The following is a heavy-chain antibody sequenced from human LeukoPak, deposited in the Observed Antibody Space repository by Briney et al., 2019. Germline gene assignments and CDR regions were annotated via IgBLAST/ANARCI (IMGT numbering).Heavy chain of an antibody. CDR2: ISSSDTI. CDR1: GFTFSDYY. D-gene: IGHD6-13*01. V-gene: IGHV3-11*01. CDR3: ARDTRAAAGSWVDAFDI. Sequence: GGSLRLSCAASGFTFSDYYMSWIRQAPGKGLEWVSYISSSDTIYYADSVKGRFTISRDNAKNSLYLQMNSPRAEDTAVYYCARDTRAAAGSWVDAFDIWGQGTMVTVSS. J-gene: IGHJ3*02.